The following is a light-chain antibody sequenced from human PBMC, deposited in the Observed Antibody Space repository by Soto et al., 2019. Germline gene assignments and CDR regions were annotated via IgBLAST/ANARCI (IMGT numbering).Light chain of an antibody. V-gene: IGLV2-14*01. CDR1: SSDVGGYNY. CDR2: DVS. Sequence: QSALTQPASVSGSPGQSITISCTGTSSDVGGYNYVSWYQQHPGKAPKLMIYDVSNRPSGVSNRFSGSKSGNTASLTISGLQAEDEGEYYCSSYTSSSTVFGGGTKLTVL. J-gene: IGLJ2*01. CDR3: SSYTSSSTV.